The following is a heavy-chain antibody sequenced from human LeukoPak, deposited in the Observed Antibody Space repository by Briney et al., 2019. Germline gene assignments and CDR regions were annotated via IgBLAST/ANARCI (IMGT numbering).Heavy chain of an antibody. CDR1: GYSFTSYW. D-gene: IGHD2-15*01. CDR3: ASWVGSGGSCYSGCYGMDV. Sequence: GESLKISCKGSGYSFTSYWIGWVRQMPGKGLEWVGIIYPGDSDTRYSPSFQGQVTISADKSISTAYLQWSSLKASDTAMYYCASWVGSGGSCYSGCYGMDVWGQGTTVTVSS. J-gene: IGHJ6*02. CDR2: IYPGDSDT. V-gene: IGHV5-51*01.